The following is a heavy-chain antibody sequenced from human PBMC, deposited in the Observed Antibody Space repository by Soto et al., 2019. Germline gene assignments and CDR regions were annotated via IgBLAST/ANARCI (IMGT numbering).Heavy chain of an antibody. V-gene: IGHV3-74*01. CDR1: GFTFSGDW. CDR2: ISPDGTTT. D-gene: IGHD3-3*01. J-gene: IGHJ5*02. CDR3: SRGRSPYYGYFDP. Sequence: GGSLRLSCVASGFTFSGDWMHWVRQVPGKGLVWVSRISPDGTTTYYADSVKGRFTISRDNAKNALYLQMNGLRADDTAVYYCSRGRSPYYGYFDPWGPGTLVTVSS.